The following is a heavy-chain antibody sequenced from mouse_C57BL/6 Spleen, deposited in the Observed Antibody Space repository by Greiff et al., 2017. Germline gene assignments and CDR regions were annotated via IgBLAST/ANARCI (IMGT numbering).Heavy chain of an antibody. Sequence: EVNVVESGGGLVKPGGSLKLSCAASGFTFSSYAMSWFRQTPEKRLEWVATISDGGSYTYYPDNVKGRFTISRDNAKNNLYLQMSHLKSEDTAMYYCARGGANYYGSSFDYWGQGTTLTVSS. D-gene: IGHD1-1*01. CDR2: ISDGGSYT. CDR1: GFTFSSYA. J-gene: IGHJ2*01. V-gene: IGHV5-4*03. CDR3: ARGGANYYGSSFDY.